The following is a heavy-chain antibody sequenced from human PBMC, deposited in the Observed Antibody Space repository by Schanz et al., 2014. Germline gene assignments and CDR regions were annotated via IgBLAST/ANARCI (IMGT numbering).Heavy chain of an antibody. CDR1: TFTFSSDW. D-gene: IGHD3-10*01. Sequence: EVQLLESGGGLVQPGGSLRLSCAASTFTFSSDWMTWVRQAPGKGLEWVANIKQDESEKYYVDSVKGRFTISRDNAKNSLFLHMNSLRAEDTAVYYCVRDILHRVYDSGSPWGQGTLVTVSS. J-gene: IGHJ5*02. CDR2: IKQDESEK. V-gene: IGHV3-7*04. CDR3: VRDILHRVYDSGSP.